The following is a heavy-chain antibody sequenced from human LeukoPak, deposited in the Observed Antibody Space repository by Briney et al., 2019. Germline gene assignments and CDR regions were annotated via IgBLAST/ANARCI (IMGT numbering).Heavy chain of an antibody. V-gene: IGHV3-30*02. D-gene: IGHD3-16*01. CDR2: IRDNGSTR. CDR3: AKVPHSWGLFDS. CDR1: GFSFSRFG. Sequence: GGSLRLSCAASGFSFSRFGLHGVRQAPGKGLEGMAFIRDNGSTRYYADSVKGRFTVSRDNSKNTLYLQMDSLRTEDTAVYYCAKVPHSWGLFDSWGQGTLVTVSS. J-gene: IGHJ4*02.